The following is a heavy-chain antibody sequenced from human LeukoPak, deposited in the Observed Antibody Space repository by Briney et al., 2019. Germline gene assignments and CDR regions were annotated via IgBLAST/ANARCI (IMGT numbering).Heavy chain of an antibody. CDR2: ISWNSGSI. J-gene: IGHJ4*02. D-gene: IGHD2-2*02. V-gene: IGHV3-9*01. CDR1: GFTFDDYA. CDR3: ATGTPYCSSTSCYTAGFDY. Sequence: GGSLRLSCAASGFTFDDYAMHWVRQAPGKGLEWASGISWNSGSIGYADSVKGRFTISRDNAKNSLYLQMNSLRAEDTALYYCATGTPYCSSTSCYTAGFDYWGQGTLVTVSS.